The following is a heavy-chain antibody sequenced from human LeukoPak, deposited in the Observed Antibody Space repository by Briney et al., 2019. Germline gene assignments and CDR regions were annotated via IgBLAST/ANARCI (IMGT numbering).Heavy chain of an antibody. D-gene: IGHD5-18*01. Sequence: GGSLRLSCAASGFTFSSYAMHWVRQAPGKGLEWVAVISYDGSNKYYADSVKGRFTISRDNSKNALYLQMNSLRAEDTAVYYCARDSGYSHYNWFDPWGQGTLVTVSS. CDR1: GFTFSSYA. CDR3: ARDSGYSHYNWFDP. V-gene: IGHV3-30*04. CDR2: ISYDGSNK. J-gene: IGHJ5*02.